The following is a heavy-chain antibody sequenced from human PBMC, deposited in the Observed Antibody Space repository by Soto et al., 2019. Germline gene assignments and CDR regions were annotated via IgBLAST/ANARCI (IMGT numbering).Heavy chain of an antibody. CDR2: VNPIVGMS. Sequence: QVQLVQSGAEVKKPGSSVKDSCTASGGTLNFYTIKWVRQAPGQRPEWVGRVNPIVGMSSSASKFQGRVTMTADKSTSKAYMDLTGLKSEDTAVYYCATSYGSGSTHFDYWGQGTLVTVSS. D-gene: IGHD3-10*01. V-gene: IGHV1-69*02. J-gene: IGHJ4*02. CDR1: GGTLNFYT. CDR3: ATSYGSGSTHFDY.